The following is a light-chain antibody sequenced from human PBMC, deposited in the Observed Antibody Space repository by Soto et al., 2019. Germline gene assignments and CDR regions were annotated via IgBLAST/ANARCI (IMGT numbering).Light chain of an antibody. J-gene: IGKJ4*01. CDR2: DAS. Sequence: IVLTQSPATLSLSPGERATLSCRASQSVSNYLAWYQQKPGQAPRLLIYDASNRATGIPARFSGSGSGTDFTLTISSLEPEDFAVYYCQQRSNWPLSLTFGGGTKVEIK. V-gene: IGKV3-11*01. CDR3: QQRSNWPLSLT. CDR1: QSVSNY.